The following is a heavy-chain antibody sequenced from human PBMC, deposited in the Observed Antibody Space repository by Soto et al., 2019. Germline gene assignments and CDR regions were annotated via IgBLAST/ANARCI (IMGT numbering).Heavy chain of an antibody. CDR2: IFDSGTT. CDR3: AREVSWTGAFDY. CDR1: GGSISSVNHY. D-gene: IGHD3-9*01. V-gene: IGHV4-31*02. Sequence: QVHLEQSGPRLVKPSQTLSLTCNISGGSISSVNHYWSWIRQSPREGLEWIGYIFDSGTTHYNPSFQGRVTILGDTSQTQFSLSMHSVTVADSAAYYWAREVSWTGAFDYWGRRTVVTVSS. J-gene: IGHJ4*02.